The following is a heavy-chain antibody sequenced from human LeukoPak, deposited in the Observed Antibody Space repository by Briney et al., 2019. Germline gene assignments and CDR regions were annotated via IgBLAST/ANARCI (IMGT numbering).Heavy chain of an antibody. CDR2: IYYSGST. D-gene: IGHD3-10*01. CDR3: ARVVLLWFGELFSWFDP. CDR1: GDSISSHF. Sequence: SETLSLTCSVSGDSISSHFWSWIRQPPGKGLEWIGYIYYSGSTNYNPSLKSRVTISVDTSKNQFSLKLSSVTAADTAVYYCARVVLLWFGELFSWFDPWGQGTLVTVSS. J-gene: IGHJ5*02. V-gene: IGHV4-59*11.